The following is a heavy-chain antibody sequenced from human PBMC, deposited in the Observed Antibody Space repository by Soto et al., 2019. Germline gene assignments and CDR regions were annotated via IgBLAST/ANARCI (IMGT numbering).Heavy chain of an antibody. CDR1: GFTFSSYA. CDR2: ISGSGGST. CDR3: AKDYSLGSIVVAWRGYYYYGMDV. D-gene: IGHD3-22*01. Sequence: GGSLRLSCAASGFTFSSYAMSWVRQAPGKGLEWVSAISGSGGSTYYADSVKGRFTISRDNSKNTLYLQMNSLRAEDTAVYYCAKDYSLGSIVVAWRGYYYYGMDVWGQGPTVTVSS. V-gene: IGHV3-23*01. J-gene: IGHJ6*02.